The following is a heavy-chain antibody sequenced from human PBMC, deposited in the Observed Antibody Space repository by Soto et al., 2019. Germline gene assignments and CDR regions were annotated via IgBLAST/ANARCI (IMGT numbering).Heavy chain of an antibody. J-gene: IGHJ6*03. D-gene: IGHD1-20*01. V-gene: IGHV1-3*01. CDR1: GYTFTSYA. CDR2: INAGNGNT. CDR3: ARDNFMYNWNDGGHYYYYYYMDV. Sequence: ASVKVSCKASGYTFTSYAMHWVRQAPGQRLERMGWINAGNGNTKYSQKFQGRVTITRDTSASTAYMELSSLRSEDTAVYYCARDNFMYNWNDGGHYYYYYYMDVWGKGTTVTVSS.